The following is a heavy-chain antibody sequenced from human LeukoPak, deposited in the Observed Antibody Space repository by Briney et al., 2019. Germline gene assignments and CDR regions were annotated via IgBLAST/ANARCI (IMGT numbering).Heavy chain of an antibody. Sequence: GGSLRLSCAASGFTFSSYGMLWVRQAPGKGLEWVAVIWYDGSNKYYADSVKGRFTISRDNSKNTLYLQMNSLRAEDTAVYYCARDGKVVPAVLYYYYYGMDVWGQGTTVTVSS. V-gene: IGHV3-33*01. CDR2: IWYDGSNK. D-gene: IGHD2-2*01. CDR1: GFTFSSYG. CDR3: ARDGKVVPAVLYYYYYGMDV. J-gene: IGHJ6*02.